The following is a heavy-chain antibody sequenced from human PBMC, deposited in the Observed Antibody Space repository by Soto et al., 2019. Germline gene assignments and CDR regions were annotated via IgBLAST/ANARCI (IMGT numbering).Heavy chain of an antibody. V-gene: IGHV3-23*01. D-gene: IGHD3-3*01. CDR2: ISGSGGST. Sequence: GGSLRLSCAVSGFIFSTYAMSWVRLAPGKGLEWVSAISGSGGSTYYADSVKGRFTISRDNSKNTLYLQMNSLGVEDTAVYYCAKPARLLEWSYYYAMDVWGQGTTVTVSS. CDR1: GFIFSTYA. J-gene: IGHJ6*02. CDR3: AKPARLLEWSYYYAMDV.